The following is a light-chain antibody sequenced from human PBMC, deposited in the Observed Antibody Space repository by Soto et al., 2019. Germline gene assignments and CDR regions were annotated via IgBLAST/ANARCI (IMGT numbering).Light chain of an antibody. CDR3: QQRYNWLLT. CDR2: DAS. J-gene: IGKJ4*01. CDR1: ENVRTF. Sequence: VLTQSPATLSLSPGERATLSCRASENVRTFVDWYQQKPGQAPRLLIYDASNRATGIPARFSGSGSGTDFTLTISSLEPEDFAVYYCQQRYNWLLTFGGGTNVDI. V-gene: IGKV3-11*01.